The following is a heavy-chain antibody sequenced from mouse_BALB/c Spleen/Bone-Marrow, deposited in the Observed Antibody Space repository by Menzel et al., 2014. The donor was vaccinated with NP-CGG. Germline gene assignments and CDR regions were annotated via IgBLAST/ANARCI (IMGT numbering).Heavy chain of an antibody. D-gene: IGHD2-1*01. V-gene: IGHV1S132*01. Sequence: QVQLQQPGAELVKPGASVKLSCKPSGYTFXNYWIQWVKQRPGQGLGWIGEIFPGIGTTYYNEKFKGKATLTIDTSSSTAYMQLSSLTSEDSAVYFCARGGNYGYWGQGTTLTVSS. CDR2: IFPGIGTT. CDR3: ARGGNYGY. CDR1: GYTFXNYW. J-gene: IGHJ2*01.